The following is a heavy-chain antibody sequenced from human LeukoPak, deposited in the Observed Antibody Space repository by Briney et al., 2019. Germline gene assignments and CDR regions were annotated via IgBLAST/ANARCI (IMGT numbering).Heavy chain of an antibody. D-gene: IGHD2-2*01. CDR2: IYYSGST. J-gene: IGHJ5*02. CDR1: GGSISSSYYY. V-gene: IGHV4-31*03. Sequence: SETLSLTCTVSGGSISSSYYYWSWIRQHPGKGLEWIGYIYYSGSTYYNPSLKSRVTISVDTSKNQFSLKLSSVTAADTAVYYCARMPTSDWFDPWGQGTLVTVSS. CDR3: ARMPTSDWFDP.